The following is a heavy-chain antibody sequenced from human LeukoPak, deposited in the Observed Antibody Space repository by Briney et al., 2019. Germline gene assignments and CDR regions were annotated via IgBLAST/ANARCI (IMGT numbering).Heavy chain of an antibody. CDR2: ISPSGDIT. V-gene: IGHV3-23*01. CDR1: GFTFSNNG. J-gene: IGHJ4*02. Sequence: GGSLRLSCAASGFTFSNNGMNWVRQAPGKGLEWVSGISPSGDITYYADSVKGRFTISRDNSKNTLYLEVISLTAEDTAVYYCAKDDAWLRFGEWSQGTLVTVSS. D-gene: IGHD3-10*01. CDR3: AKDDAWLRFGE.